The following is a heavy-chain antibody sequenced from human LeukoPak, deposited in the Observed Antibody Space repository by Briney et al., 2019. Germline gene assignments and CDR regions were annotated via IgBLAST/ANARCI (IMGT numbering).Heavy chain of an antibody. V-gene: IGHV4-4*07. J-gene: IGHJ5*02. Sequence: SETLSLTCTFSRGSISYYYWSWIRQPAGKGLEWIGRIYTSGSTNYNPSLKSRVTMSVDTSKNQFSLKLSSVTAADTAAYYCAGGGLITIFGVSNWFDPWGQGTLVTVSS. CDR1: RGSISYYY. D-gene: IGHD3-3*01. CDR3: AGGGLITIFGVSNWFDP. CDR2: IYTSGST.